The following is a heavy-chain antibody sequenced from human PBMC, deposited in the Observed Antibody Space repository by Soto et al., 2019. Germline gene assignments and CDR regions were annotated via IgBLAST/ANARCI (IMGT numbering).Heavy chain of an antibody. CDR1: GYTFTAYY. CDR2: IHPNSGGT. V-gene: IGHV1-2*02. Sequence: ASVKVSCKASGYTFTAYYIHWVRQAPGQGLELMGWIHPNSGGTNYAQKFQGRVTMTRDTSISTAYMELSRLRSDDTAVYYCARVRGHSGYGKMDVWGPGPTLTV. J-gene: IGHJ6*02. D-gene: IGHD5-12*01. CDR3: ARVRGHSGYGKMDV.